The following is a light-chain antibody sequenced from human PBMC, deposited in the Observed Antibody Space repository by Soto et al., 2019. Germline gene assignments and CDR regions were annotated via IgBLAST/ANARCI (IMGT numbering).Light chain of an antibody. CDR2: ANI. V-gene: IGLV1-40*01. CDR3: QSYDSSLSAYV. CDR1: SSNIGAGYD. Sequence: QSVLTHPPSVTWAPGQRVTIACAGSSSNIGAGYDVHWYQQIPGTAPKLLIYANINRPSGVPDRFSGSKSGTSASLAITGLQAEDDPDYYCQSYDSSLSAYVFGTGTKVTVL. J-gene: IGLJ1*01.